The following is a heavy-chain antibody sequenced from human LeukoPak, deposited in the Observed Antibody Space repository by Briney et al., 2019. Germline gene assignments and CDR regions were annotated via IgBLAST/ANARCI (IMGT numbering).Heavy chain of an antibody. Sequence: SVKVSCKASGGTFSSYAISWVGQAPGQGLEWMGGIIPIFGTANYAQKFQGRVTITADESTSTAYMELSSLRSEDTAMYYCARDSGYSYGVDYWGQGTLVTVSS. J-gene: IGHJ4*02. CDR3: ARDSGYSYGVDY. D-gene: IGHD5-18*01. CDR1: GGTFSSYA. CDR2: IIPIFGTA. V-gene: IGHV1-69*13.